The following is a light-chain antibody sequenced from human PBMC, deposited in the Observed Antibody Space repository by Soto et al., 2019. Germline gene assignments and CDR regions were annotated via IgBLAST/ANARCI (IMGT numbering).Light chain of an antibody. V-gene: IGKV1-12*01. CDR3: QQSNSFPLP. Sequence: DIQMTQSPSSVSASVGDRVTITCRASQGISSRLAWYQQKPGKAPNLLIYSASSLQSGVPSRFSGSGSETDFTLTIGSLQPEDFAPYYGQQSNSFPLPFGGGPRWRSN. J-gene: IGKJ4*01. CDR1: QGISSR. CDR2: SAS.